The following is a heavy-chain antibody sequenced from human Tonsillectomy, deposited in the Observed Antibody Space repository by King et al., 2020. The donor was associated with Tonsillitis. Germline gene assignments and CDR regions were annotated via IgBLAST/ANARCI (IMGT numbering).Heavy chain of an antibody. CDR3: ARGGATYYYDSSGYYLNFDY. D-gene: IGHD3-22*01. Sequence: VQLVESGAEVKKPGASVKVSCKASGYTFTGYYMHWVRLAPGQGLEWMGRINPNSGGTNYAQKFQGRVTMTRDTSISTAYMELSRLRSDDTVVYYCARGGATYYYDSSGYYLNFDYWGQGTLVTVSS. CDR1: GYTFTGYY. CDR2: INPNSGGT. J-gene: IGHJ4*02. V-gene: IGHV1-2*05.